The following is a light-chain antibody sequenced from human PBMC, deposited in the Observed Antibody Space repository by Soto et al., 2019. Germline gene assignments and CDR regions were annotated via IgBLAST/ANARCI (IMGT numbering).Light chain of an antibody. Sequence: EIVLTQSPATLSLSPGERATLSCRASQSVSSYLAWYQQKPGQAPRLLIYDASNRATGIRARFSGSGSGTDFTLTISSLEPEDVAVYYCQQRSNWPLFTFCPGTKVDIK. CDR1: QSVSSY. CDR3: QQRSNWPLFT. V-gene: IGKV3-11*01. J-gene: IGKJ3*01. CDR2: DAS.